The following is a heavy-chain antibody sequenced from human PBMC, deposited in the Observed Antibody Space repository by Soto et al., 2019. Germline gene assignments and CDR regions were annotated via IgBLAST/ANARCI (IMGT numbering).Heavy chain of an antibody. CDR2: ISGSGGST. CDR3: AKGALVEQQLVFWFVWGYYYYGMDV. D-gene: IGHD6-13*01. Sequence: GGSLRLSCAASGFTFSSYAMSWVRQAPGKGLEWVSAISGSGGSTYYADPVKGRFTISRDNSKNTLYLQMNSLRAEDTAVYYCAKGALVEQQLVFWFVWGYYYYGMDVWGQGTTVTV. J-gene: IGHJ6*02. CDR1: GFTFSSYA. V-gene: IGHV3-23*01.